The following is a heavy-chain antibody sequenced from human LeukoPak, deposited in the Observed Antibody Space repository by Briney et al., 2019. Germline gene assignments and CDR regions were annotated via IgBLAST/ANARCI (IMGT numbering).Heavy chain of an antibody. CDR3: ARSSSGYYGYYFDY. CDR2: INAGNGNT. V-gene: IGHV1-3*01. CDR1: GYTFTSYA. Sequence: ASVKVSCKASGYTFTSYAMHWVRQAPGQRLEWMGWINAGNGNTKYSQKFQGRVTITRDTSVSTAYMELSSLRSEDTAVYYCARSSSGYYGYYFDYWGQGTLVTVSS. D-gene: IGHD3-22*01. J-gene: IGHJ4*02.